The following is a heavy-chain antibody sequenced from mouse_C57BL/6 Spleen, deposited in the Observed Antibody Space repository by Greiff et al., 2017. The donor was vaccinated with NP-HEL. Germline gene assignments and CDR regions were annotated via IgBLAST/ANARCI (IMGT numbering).Heavy chain of an antibody. CDR3: AIHGRGYFDV. Sequence: ESGPGLVKPSQSLSLTCSVTGYSITSGYYWNWIRPFPGNNLEWMGYISYDGSNNYNQSLNNRISITRDTAKNQFFLKFNSVTTEDTATYYCAIHGRGYFDVWGTGTTVTVSS. CDR2: ISYDGSN. V-gene: IGHV3-6*01. CDR1: GYSITSGYY. J-gene: IGHJ1*03.